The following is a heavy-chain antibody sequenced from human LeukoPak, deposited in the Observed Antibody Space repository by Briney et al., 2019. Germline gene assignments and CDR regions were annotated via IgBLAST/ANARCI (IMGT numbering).Heavy chain of an antibody. Sequence: SETLSLTCTVSGGSISSYYWTWIRQPPGKGLEWIGFIYNSRSTNYNPSLKSRVTISVDTSKNQFSPKLSSVTAADTAVYYCARRREQWLVRDDAFDIWGQGTMVTVSS. CDR2: IYNSRST. CDR1: GGSISSYY. D-gene: IGHD6-19*01. J-gene: IGHJ3*02. CDR3: ARRREQWLVRDDAFDI. V-gene: IGHV4-4*08.